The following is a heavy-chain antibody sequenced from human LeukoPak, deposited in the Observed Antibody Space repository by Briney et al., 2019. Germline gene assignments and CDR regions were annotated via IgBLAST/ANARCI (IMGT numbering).Heavy chain of an antibody. CDR1: GFTFSDYY. CDR3: ARAAINYYDSSGPIDH. CDR2: ISSSGSTI. D-gene: IGHD3-22*01. J-gene: IGHJ4*02. V-gene: IGHV3-11*01. Sequence: PGGSLRLSCAASGFTFSDYYMSWIRQAPGKGLEWVSYISSSGSTIYYADSVKGRFTISRDNAKNSLYLQMNSLRAEDTAVYYCARAAINYYDSSGPIDHWGQGTLVTVSS.